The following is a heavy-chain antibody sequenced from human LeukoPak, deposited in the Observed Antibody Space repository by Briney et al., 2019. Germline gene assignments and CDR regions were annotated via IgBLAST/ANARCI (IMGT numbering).Heavy chain of an antibody. CDR2: ISYDGSNK. CDR1: GFTFSSYA. CDR3: AGDGAAAGGFDY. V-gene: IGHV3-30-3*01. Sequence: GGSLRLSCAASGFTFSSYAMHWVRQAPGKGLEWVAVISYDGSNKYYADSVKGRFTISRDNSKNTLYLQMNSLRAEDTAVYYCAGDGAAAGGFDYWGQGTLVTVSS. D-gene: IGHD6-13*01. J-gene: IGHJ4*02.